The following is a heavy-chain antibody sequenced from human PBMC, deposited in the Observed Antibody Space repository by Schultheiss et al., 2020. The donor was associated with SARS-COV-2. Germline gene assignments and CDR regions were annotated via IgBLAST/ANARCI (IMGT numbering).Heavy chain of an antibody. CDR1: GGSISSSSYY. J-gene: IGHJ4*02. D-gene: IGHD4-17*01. Sequence: SETLSLTCTVSGGSISSSSYYWGWIRQPPGKGLEWIGSIYYSGSTYYNPSLKSRVTISVDTSKNQFSLKLSSVTAADTAVYYCARATPYGDYGYWGQGTLVTVSS. CDR3: ARATPYGDYGY. V-gene: IGHV4-39*07. CDR2: IYYSGST.